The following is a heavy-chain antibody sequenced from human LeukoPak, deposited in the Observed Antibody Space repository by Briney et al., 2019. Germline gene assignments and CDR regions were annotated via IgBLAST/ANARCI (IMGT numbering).Heavy chain of an antibody. CDR3: AKDAGSSWYKEAFDI. J-gene: IGHJ3*02. D-gene: IGHD6-13*01. V-gene: IGHV3-9*01. Sequence: SLRLSCAASGFTFDDYAMHWVRQAPGKGLEWVSGISWNSGSIGYADSVKGRFTISRDNAKNSLYLQMNSLRAEDTALYYCAKDAGSSWYKEAFDIWGQGTMVTVSS. CDR2: ISWNSGSI. CDR1: GFTFDDYA.